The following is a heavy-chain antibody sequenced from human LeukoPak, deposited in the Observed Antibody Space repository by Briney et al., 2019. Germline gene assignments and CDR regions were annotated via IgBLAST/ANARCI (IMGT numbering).Heavy chain of an antibody. CDR3: ARHSLSEAAGSFDY. CDR1: GGSISSYY. Sequence: SETLSLTCTVSGGSISSYYWSWIRQPPGKGLEWIGYIYYSGSTNYNPSLKSRVTISVDTSKNQFSLKLSSVTAADTAVYYCARHSLSEAAGSFDYWGQGTLVTVSS. J-gene: IGHJ4*02. D-gene: IGHD6-13*01. CDR2: IYYSGST. V-gene: IGHV4-59*08.